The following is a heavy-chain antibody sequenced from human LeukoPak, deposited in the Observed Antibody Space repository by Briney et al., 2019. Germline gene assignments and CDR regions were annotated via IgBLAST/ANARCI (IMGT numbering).Heavy chain of an antibody. D-gene: IGHD2-2*01. CDR3: ARGADIVVVPAAMRPYYYYMDI. J-gene: IGHJ6*03. Sequence: ASVKVSCKASGYTFTSYGISWVRQAPGQGLEWMGWISAYNGNTNYAQKLQGRVTMTTDTSTSTAYMELRSLRSDDTAVYYCARGADIVVVPAAMRPYYYYMDIWGKGTTVTVSS. CDR2: ISAYNGNT. V-gene: IGHV1-18*01. CDR1: GYTFTSYG.